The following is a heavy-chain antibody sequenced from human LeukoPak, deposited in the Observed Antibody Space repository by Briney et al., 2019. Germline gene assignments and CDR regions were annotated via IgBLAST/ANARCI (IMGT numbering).Heavy chain of an antibody. CDR3: GRLRSGEGWLDP. J-gene: IGHJ5*02. CDR2: IKQDGSET. Sequence: GGSLRLSCAASGFTFSNYWMTWVRQAPGKGLEWVAHIKQDGSETHYVDSVKGRFTISRDNAKNSLYLQINSLRAEDTAVYYCGRLRSGEGWLDPWGQGNLITVSS. V-gene: IGHV3-7*01. D-gene: IGHD3-10*01. CDR1: GFTFSNYW.